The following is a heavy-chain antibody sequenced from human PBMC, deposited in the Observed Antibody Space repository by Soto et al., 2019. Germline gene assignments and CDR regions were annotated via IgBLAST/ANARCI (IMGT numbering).Heavy chain of an antibody. D-gene: IGHD1-26*01. Sequence: GGSLRLSCAAFSDSAMHWVRQASGKGLEWLGRISSKANSCATAYGASVKGRFTISRDDSKNTAILQMNSLKSEDTAVYYCTSRVGTTSGVHFDYWGQGTLVTVSS. CDR3: TSRVGTTSGVHFDY. J-gene: IGHJ4*02. CDR1: SDSA. CDR2: ISSKANSCAT. V-gene: IGHV3-73*01.